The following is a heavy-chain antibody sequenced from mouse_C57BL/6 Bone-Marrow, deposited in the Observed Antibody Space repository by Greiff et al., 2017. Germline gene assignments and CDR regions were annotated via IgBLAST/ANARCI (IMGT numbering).Heavy chain of an antibody. CDR2: IDPSDSYT. CDR1: GYTFTGYW. V-gene: IGHV1-69*01. CDR3: ARSAGSSYNWYFDV. Sequence: VQLQQSGAELMKPGASVKLSCKATGYTFTGYWIEWVKQRPGQGLEWIGEIDPSDSYTNYNQKFKGKSTLTVDKSSSTAYMQLSSLTSEDSAVXYCARSAGSSYNWYFDVWGTGTTVTVSS. D-gene: IGHD1-1*01. J-gene: IGHJ1*03.